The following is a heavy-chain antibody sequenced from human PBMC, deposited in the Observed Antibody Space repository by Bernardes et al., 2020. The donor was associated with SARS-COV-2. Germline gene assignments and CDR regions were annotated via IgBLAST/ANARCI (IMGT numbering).Heavy chain of an antibody. Sequence: GGSLRLSCAASGFTFSSYWMSWVRQAPGKGLEWVANIKQDGSEKYYVDSVKGRFTISRDNAKNSLYLQMNSLRAEDTAVYYCARVSGYYDFFLALPPYYYYGMDVWGQGTTVTVSS. CDR2: IKQDGSEK. J-gene: IGHJ6*02. CDR3: ARVSGYYDFFLALPPYYYYGMDV. V-gene: IGHV3-7*01. CDR1: GFTFSSYW. D-gene: IGHD3-3*01.